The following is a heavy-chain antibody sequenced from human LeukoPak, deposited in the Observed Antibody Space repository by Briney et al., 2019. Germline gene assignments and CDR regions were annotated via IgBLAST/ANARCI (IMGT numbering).Heavy chain of an antibody. Sequence: PGGSLRLSCAASGFTFSSYEMNWVRQAPGKGLEWVSYISSSGSTIYYADSVKGRFTISRDNAKNSLYLQMNSLRAEDTAVYYCARHGNGWLVDYWGQGTLVTVSS. CDR2: ISSSGSTI. CDR3: ARHGNGWLVDY. D-gene: IGHD2-8*01. CDR1: GFTFSSYE. V-gene: IGHV3-48*03. J-gene: IGHJ4*02.